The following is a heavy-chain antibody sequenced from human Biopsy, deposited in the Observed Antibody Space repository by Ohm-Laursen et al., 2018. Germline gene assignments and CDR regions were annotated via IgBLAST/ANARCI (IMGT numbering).Heavy chain of an antibody. D-gene: IGHD1-26*01. CDR3: ATITRGATRFPFDY. CDR1: GYTFTGYY. J-gene: IGHJ4*02. CDR2: INPNSGGT. V-gene: IGHV1-2*02. Sequence: ASVKVSCKASGYTFTGYYMHWVRQAPGQGLEWMGWINPNSGGTNYAQKFQGRVTMTRDTSISTAYMELSRLRSDDTAVYYCATITRGATRFPFDYWGQGTLVTVSS.